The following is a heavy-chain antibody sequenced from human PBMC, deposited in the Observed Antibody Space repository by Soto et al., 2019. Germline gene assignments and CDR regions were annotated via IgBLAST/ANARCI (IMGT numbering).Heavy chain of an antibody. D-gene: IGHD2-2*01. Sequence: QVQLVQSGAKVKKPGASVKVSCKASGYTFTSHDINWMRQATGQGLEWMGWMNPNSGHTNYAQKFQGRVTMTRDTSISTAYMELTNLRSEDTAIYYCASDMSTTWGQGTLVTVSS. CDR2: MNPNSGHT. CDR3: ASDMSTT. CDR1: GYTFTSHD. J-gene: IGHJ5*02. V-gene: IGHV1-8*01.